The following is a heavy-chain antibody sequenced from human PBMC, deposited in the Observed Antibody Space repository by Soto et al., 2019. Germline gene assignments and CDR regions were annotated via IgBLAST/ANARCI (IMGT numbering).Heavy chain of an antibody. CDR1: GFTFSSYD. Sequence: EVQLVESGGGLVQPGGSLRLSCAASGFTFSSYDMHWVRQASGKGLEWVSGIGIAGDTYYPGSVKGRFTISRENAKNSVYLQINSLRAEDTAVYFCARDCSGGSCYPGMDVWGQGTTVTVSS. D-gene: IGHD2-15*01. CDR2: IGIAGDT. J-gene: IGHJ6*02. CDR3: ARDCSGGSCYPGMDV. V-gene: IGHV3-13*01.